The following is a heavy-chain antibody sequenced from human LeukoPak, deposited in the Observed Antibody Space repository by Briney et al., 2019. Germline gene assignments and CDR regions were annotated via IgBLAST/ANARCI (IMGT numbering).Heavy chain of an antibody. CDR2: INPSGGST. CDR3: ARGREWEDDAFEI. D-gene: IGHD1-26*01. CDR1: GYTFTSYY. V-gene: IGHV1-46*01. J-gene: IGHJ3*02. Sequence: GASVKVSRKASGYTFTSYYLHWVRQAPGQGLEWMGMINPSGGSTSYAQKFQGRITMTRDMSPSTVFMELSSLRSEDTAVYYCARGREWEDDAFEIWGQGTMVTVSS.